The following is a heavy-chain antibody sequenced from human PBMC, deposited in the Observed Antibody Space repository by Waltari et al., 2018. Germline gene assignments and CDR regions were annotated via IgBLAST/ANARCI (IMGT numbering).Heavy chain of an antibody. CDR1: GFIFNSAW. CDR2: IKSKTDGGTT. CDR3: AAGWPLNY. D-gene: IGHD2-15*01. V-gene: IGHV3-15*07. Sequence: EVQLVESGGGLVKPGGSLRLSCAASGFIFNSAWLTWVRQVPGKGLEWVGRIKSKTDGGTTDYAAPVKGRITISRDDSKNTVFLQMDSLKTEDTAVYYCAAGWPLNYWGRGTLVTVSS. J-gene: IGHJ4*02.